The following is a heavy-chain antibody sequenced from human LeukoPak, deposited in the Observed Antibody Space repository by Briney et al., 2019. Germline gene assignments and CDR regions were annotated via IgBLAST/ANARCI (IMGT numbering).Heavy chain of an antibody. CDR2: ISGSGGST. CDR3: ASPPGRCSGGSCYFAYYYYGMDV. D-gene: IGHD2-15*01. V-gene: IGHV3-23*01. J-gene: IGHJ6*02. CDR1: GFTVSSNY. Sequence: GGSLRLSCAASGFTVSSNYMSWVRQAPGKGLEWVSAISGSGGSTYYADSVKGRFTISRDNSKNTLYLQMNSLRAEDTAVYYCASPPGRCSGGSCYFAYYYYGMDVWGQGTTVTVSS.